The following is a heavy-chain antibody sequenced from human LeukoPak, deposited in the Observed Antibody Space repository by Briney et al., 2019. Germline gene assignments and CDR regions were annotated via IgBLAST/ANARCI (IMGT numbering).Heavy chain of an antibody. CDR1: GFTIKNYA. D-gene: IGHD3-10*01. V-gene: IGHV3-23*01. J-gene: IGHJ3*02. Sequence: PGGSLRLSCAASGFTIKNYAVSWVRQAPGKGLEWVSAICGSGGSTYYADSVKGRFTISRYNSKNTLYLQMNSLRAEDTAVYYCAKGPLITMVRGVISAFDIWGQGTMVTVSS. CDR3: AKGPLITMVRGVISAFDI. CDR2: ICGSGGST.